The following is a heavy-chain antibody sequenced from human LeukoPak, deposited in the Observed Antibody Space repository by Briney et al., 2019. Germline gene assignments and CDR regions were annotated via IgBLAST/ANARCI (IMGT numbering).Heavy chain of an antibody. CDR3: ASAPDLLCSSTSCQPFDY. CDR1: GGSISSSSYY. V-gene: IGHV4-39*01. D-gene: IGHD2-2*01. J-gene: IGHJ4*02. CDR2: IYYSGST. Sequence: SETLSLTCTVSGGSISSSSYYWGWIRQPPGKGLEWIGSIYYSGSTYYNPSLKSRVTISVDTSKNQFSLKLSSVTAADTAVYYCASAPDLLCSSTSCQPFDYWGQGTLVTVFS.